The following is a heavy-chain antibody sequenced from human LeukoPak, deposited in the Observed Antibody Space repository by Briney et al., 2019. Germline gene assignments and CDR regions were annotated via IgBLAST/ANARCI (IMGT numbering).Heavy chain of an antibody. CDR2: IRYDGSNK. D-gene: IGHD2-2*01. CDR1: RFTFSSYG. Sequence: PGGPLRLSCAASRFTFSSYGIHWVRQAPGKGLEWVAFIRYDGSNKYYADSVKGRFTISRDNSKNTLYLQINSLRAEDTAVYYCAKAHCSTTTCSFDYWGQGTLVTVSS. CDR3: AKAHCSTTTCSFDY. J-gene: IGHJ4*02. V-gene: IGHV3-30*02.